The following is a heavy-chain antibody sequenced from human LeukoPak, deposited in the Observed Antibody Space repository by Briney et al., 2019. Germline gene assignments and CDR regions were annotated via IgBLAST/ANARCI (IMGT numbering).Heavy chain of an antibody. D-gene: IGHD2-2*02. J-gene: IGHJ4*02. CDR3: ARSNLGYCSSTSCYTSDY. Sequence: SETLSLTCTVSGGSISSYYWSWIRQPPGKGLEWIGYIYYSGSTNYNPSLKSRVTISVGTSKNQFSLKLSSVTAADTAVYYCARSNLGYCSSTSCYTSDYWGQGTLVTVSS. CDR2: IYYSGST. CDR1: GGSISSYY. V-gene: IGHV4-59*01.